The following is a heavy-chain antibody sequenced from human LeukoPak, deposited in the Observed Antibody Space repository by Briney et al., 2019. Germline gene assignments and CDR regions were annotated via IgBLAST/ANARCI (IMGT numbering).Heavy chain of an antibody. CDR1: GGSISSSSYY. J-gene: IGHJ2*01. V-gene: IGHV4-39*01. CDR3: ARHERVYCGGDCYSYWYFDL. D-gene: IGHD2-21*02. CDR2: IYYSGST. Sequence: SETLSLTCTVSGGSISSSSYYWGWIRQPPGEGLEWIGSIYYSGSTYYNPSLKSRVTISVDTSKNQFSLKLSSVTAADTAVYYCARHERVYCGGDCYSYWYFDLWGRGTLVTVSS.